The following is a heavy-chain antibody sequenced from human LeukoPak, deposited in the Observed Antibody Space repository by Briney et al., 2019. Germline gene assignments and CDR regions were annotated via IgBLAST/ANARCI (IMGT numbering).Heavy chain of an antibody. J-gene: IGHJ6*02. V-gene: IGHV3-7*01. CDR3: ARDFSAGYGMDV. Sequence: PGGSLRLSCAASGFTVSSNYMSWVRQAPGKGLEWVANIKQDGSEKYYVDSVKGRFTISRDNAKNSLYLQMNSLRAEDTAVYYCARDFSAGYGMDVWGQGTTVTVSS. D-gene: IGHD6-19*01. CDR2: IKQDGSEK. CDR1: GFTVSSNY.